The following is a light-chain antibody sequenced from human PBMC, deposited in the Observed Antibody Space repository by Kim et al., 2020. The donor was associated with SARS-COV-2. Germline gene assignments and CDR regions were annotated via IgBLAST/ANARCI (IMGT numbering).Light chain of an antibody. Sequence: SLSPGQTASITCSGDKLGYKYVYWYQQKPGQSPVLLIYQDKKRPSGIPERFSGSNSGNTATLTISGTQAMDEADYYCQTWDTSTLVFGGGTKLTVL. J-gene: IGLJ2*01. CDR1: KLGYKY. V-gene: IGLV3-1*01. CDR3: QTWDTSTLV. CDR2: QDK.